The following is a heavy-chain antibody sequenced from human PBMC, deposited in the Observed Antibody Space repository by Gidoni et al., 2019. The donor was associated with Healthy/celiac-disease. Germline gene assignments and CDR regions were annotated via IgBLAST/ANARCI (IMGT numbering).Heavy chain of an antibody. CDR2: ISYDGSNK. J-gene: IGHJ4*02. Sequence: LEWVAVISYDGSNKYYADSVKGRFTISRDNSKNTLYLQMNSLRAEDTAVYYCARDPRYGKPTHWGQGTLVTVSS. D-gene: IGHD1-1*01. CDR3: ARDPRYGKPTH. V-gene: IGHV3-30*04.